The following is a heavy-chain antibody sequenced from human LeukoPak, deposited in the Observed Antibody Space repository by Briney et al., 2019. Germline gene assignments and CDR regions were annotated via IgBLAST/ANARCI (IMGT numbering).Heavy chain of an antibody. CDR2: INHSGRT. V-gene: IGHV4-34*01. J-gene: IGHJ5*02. CDR1: GGSFSGYY. D-gene: IGHD3-16*01. CDR3: ARITNWFDP. Sequence: SETLSLTCAVYGGSFSGYYWSWVRQPPGKGLEWIGEINHSGRTNYNPSLKSRVTISVDTSKNQFSLKLSSVTAADTAVYYCARITNWFDPWGQGTLVTVSS.